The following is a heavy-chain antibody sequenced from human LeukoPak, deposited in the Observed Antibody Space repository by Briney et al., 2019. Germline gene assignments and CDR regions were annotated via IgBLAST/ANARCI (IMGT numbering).Heavy chain of an antibody. Sequence: GGSLRLSCAASGFIFSNDAMHWVRQAPGKGLEWVAFIWFDGSNKHYADSVKGRFTISRGNSKNTLYLQMNSLRVEDTAVYFCVRDYCSGGSCYENNWFDPWGQGTLVTVSS. CDR2: IWFDGSNK. V-gene: IGHV3-33*01. CDR1: GFIFSNDA. J-gene: IGHJ5*02. CDR3: VRDYCSGGSCYENNWFDP. D-gene: IGHD2-15*01.